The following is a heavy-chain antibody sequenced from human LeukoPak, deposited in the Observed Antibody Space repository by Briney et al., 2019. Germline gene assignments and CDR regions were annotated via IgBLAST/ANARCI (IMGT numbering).Heavy chain of an antibody. CDR2: ISSSSSYT. CDR3: ARAEAVPPQILYGMDV. D-gene: IGHD2-2*01. J-gene: IGHJ6*02. Sequence: GGSLRLSCAASGFTFSDYYMSWIRQAPGKGLEWVSYISSSSSYTNYADSVKGRFTISRDNAKNSLYLQMNSLRAEDTAVYYCARAEAVPPQILYGMDVWGQGTTVTVSS. CDR1: GFTFSDYY. V-gene: IGHV3-11*06.